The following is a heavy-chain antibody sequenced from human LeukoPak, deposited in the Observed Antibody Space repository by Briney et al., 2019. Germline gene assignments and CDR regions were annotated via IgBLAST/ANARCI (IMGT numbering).Heavy chain of an antibody. Sequence: ASVKVSCKASGYTFTSYAMNWVRQAPGQGLEWMGWINTNTGNPTYAQGFTGRFVFSLDTSVSTAYLQISSLKAEDTAVYYRARDFNDSGYYQLRPFDPWGQGTLVTVSS. D-gene: IGHD3-22*01. CDR3: ARDFNDSGYYQLRPFDP. CDR1: GYTFTSYA. CDR2: INTNTGNP. J-gene: IGHJ5*02. V-gene: IGHV7-4-1*02.